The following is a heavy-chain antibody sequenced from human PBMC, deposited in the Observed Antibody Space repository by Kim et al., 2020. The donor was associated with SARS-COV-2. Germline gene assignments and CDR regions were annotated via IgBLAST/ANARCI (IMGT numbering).Heavy chain of an antibody. J-gene: IGHJ4*02. CDR2: ISAYNGNT. V-gene: IGHV1-18*01. CDR1: GYTFTSYG. Sequence: ASVKVSCKASGYTFTSYGISWVRQAPGQGLEWMGWISAYNGNTNYAQKLQGRVTMTTDTSTSTAYMELRSLRSDDKAVYYCVRGDTIDYYDSSGDYSTRDPELDFWGQGTLVTVSS. CDR3: VRGDTIDYYDSSGDYSTRDPELDF. D-gene: IGHD3-22*01.